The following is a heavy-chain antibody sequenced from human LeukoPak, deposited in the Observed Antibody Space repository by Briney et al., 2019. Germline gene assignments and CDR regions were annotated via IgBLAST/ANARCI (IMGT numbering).Heavy chain of an antibody. V-gene: IGHV1-2*02. CDR2: INPNSGGT. J-gene: IGHJ6*03. D-gene: IGHD2-2*02. CDR1: GYTFTGYY. Sequence: ASVKVSCKASGYTFTGYYMHWVRQAPGQGLEWMGWINPNSGGTNYAQKFQGRVTMTRDTSISTAYMELSRLRTDDTAVYYCARDQDLVPAAISAYYYYYMDVWGKGTTVTVSS. CDR3: ARDQDLVPAAISAYYYYYMDV.